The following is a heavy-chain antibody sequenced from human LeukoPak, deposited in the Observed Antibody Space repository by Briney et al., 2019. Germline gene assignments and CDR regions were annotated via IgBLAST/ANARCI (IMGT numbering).Heavy chain of an antibody. Sequence: PGGSLRLSCAASGFTFDDYTMHWVRQAPGKGLEWVSFISWNGGSTYYADSVKGRFTISRDNSKNSLYLQMNSLRTEDTALYYCAKEGYYDFWSGSPPHYYYYYMDVWGKGTTVTVSS. CDR2: ISWNGGST. J-gene: IGHJ6*03. D-gene: IGHD3-3*01. CDR3: AKEGYYDFWSGSPPHYYYYYMDV. CDR1: GFTFDDYT. V-gene: IGHV3-43*01.